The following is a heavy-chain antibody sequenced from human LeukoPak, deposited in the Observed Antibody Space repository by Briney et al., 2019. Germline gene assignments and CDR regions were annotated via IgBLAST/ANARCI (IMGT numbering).Heavy chain of an antibody. CDR2: IYSGGST. CDR3: AREGPTDFSTYYGMDV. Sequence: GGSLTLSCAASGFTVSINYMSWVRRAPGKGLEWVSVIYSGGSTYYADSVKGRFTISRHNSKNTLYLQMNSLRAEDTAVYYCAREGPTDFSTYYGMDVWGQGTTVTVSS. V-gene: IGHV3-53*04. D-gene: IGHD2/OR15-2a*01. J-gene: IGHJ6*02. CDR1: GFTVSINY.